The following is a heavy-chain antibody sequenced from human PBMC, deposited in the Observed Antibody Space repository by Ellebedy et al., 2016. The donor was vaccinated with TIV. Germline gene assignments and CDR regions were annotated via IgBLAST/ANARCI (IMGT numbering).Heavy chain of an antibody. D-gene: IGHD1-26*01. CDR2: IIPIFGTA. CDR3: ARRRSNGSFLAPFDP. J-gene: IGHJ5*02. V-gene: IGHV1-69*06. CDR1: GGTFSSYA. Sequence: SVKVSXXASGGTFSSYAISWVRQAPGQGLEWMGGIIPIFGTANYAQKFQGRVTITADKSTSTAYMELSSLRSEDTAVYYCARRRSNGSFLAPFDPWGQGTLVTVSS.